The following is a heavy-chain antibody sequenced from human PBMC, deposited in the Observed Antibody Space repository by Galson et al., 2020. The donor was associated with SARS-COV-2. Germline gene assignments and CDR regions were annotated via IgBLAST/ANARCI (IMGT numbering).Heavy chain of an antibody. CDR3: ARHLSPREMATPLFY. CDR2: IYPGDPDT. J-gene: IGHJ4*02. V-gene: IGHV5-51*01. Sequence: KIGESLKISCKGSGYSFTSYWIGWVRQIPGKGLEWMGIIYPGDPDTRYSPSFQGQVTISADKSISTAYLQWSSLKASDTAMYYCARHLSPREMATPLFYWGQGTLVTVSS. CDR1: GYSFTSYW. D-gene: IGHD5-12*01.